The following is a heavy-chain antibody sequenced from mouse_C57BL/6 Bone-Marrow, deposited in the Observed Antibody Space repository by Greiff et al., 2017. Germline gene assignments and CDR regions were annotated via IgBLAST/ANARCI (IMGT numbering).Heavy chain of an antibody. J-gene: IGHJ3*01. D-gene: IGHD1-1*01. CDR3: ARAGVYYGSSLAWFAY. CDR1: GYTFTSYW. V-gene: IGHV1-59*01. CDR2: IDPSDSYT. Sequence: VQLQQPGAELVRPGTSVKLSCKASGYTFTSYWMHWVKQRPGQGLAWIGVIDPSDSYTNYNQKFKGKATLTVDTSSSTAYMQLSSLTSEDSAVYYCARAGVYYGSSLAWFAYWGQGTLVTVSA.